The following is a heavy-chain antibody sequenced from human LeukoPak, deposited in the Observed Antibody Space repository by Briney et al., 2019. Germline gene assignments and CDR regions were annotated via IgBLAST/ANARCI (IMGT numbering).Heavy chain of an antibody. CDR1: GFTFSSYS. Sequence: GSLRLSCAASGFTFSSYSMNWVRQAPGKGLEWVSSISSSSSYIYYADSVKGRFTISRDNAKNSLYLQMNSLRAEDTAVYYCARDFDILTGYSYYYYYGMDVWGQGTTVTVSS. V-gene: IGHV3-21*01. J-gene: IGHJ6*02. CDR3: ARDFDILTGYSYYYYYGMDV. CDR2: ISSSSSYI. D-gene: IGHD3-9*01.